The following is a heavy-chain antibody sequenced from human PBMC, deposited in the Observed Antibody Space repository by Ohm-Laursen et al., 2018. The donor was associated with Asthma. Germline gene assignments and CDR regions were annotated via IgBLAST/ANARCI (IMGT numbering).Heavy chain of an antibody. CDR3: AGDLMDWYSPSLDF. J-gene: IGHJ4*02. V-gene: IGHV3-30-3*01. Sequence: SLRLSCAASGFTFRSYAMHWVRQAPGKGLEWVAVMSYDGSLKYYADSVNGRFTISKDDSRDTLYLQMNSLRPDDTAVYFCAGDLMDWYSPSLDFWGQGTLVTVSS. D-gene: IGHD3/OR15-3a*01. CDR1: GFTFRSYA. CDR2: MSYDGSLK.